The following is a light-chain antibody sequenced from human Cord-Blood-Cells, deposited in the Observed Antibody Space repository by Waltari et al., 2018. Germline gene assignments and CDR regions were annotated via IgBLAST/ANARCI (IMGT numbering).Light chain of an antibody. Sequence: QSALTQPASVSGSPGQSITISCTGTSSDVGGYNYVSWYQQHPGKAPKLMIYEVSNRPSGVSNRFSGSKSGNTASLTISGLQAEDEADYYCSSYTSSSTLRVFGTGTKVTFL. J-gene: IGLJ1*01. V-gene: IGLV2-14*01. CDR3: SSYTSSSTLRV. CDR2: EVS. CDR1: SSDVGGYNY.